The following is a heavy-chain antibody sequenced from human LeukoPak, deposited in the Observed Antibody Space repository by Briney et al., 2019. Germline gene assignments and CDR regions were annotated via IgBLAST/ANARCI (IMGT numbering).Heavy chain of an antibody. CDR1: GFTFSSYG. CDR2: IWYDGSNK. J-gene: IGHJ4*02. Sequence: PGGSLRLSCAASGFTFSSYGMHWVRQAPGKGLEWVAIIWYDGSNKYFAESVMGRFTISKDNSKNTVYLQMNSLRIEDTAVYYCARAGIGNALDYWGQGTQVTVSS. D-gene: IGHD2-2*01. V-gene: IGHV3-33*01. CDR3: ARAGIGNALDY.